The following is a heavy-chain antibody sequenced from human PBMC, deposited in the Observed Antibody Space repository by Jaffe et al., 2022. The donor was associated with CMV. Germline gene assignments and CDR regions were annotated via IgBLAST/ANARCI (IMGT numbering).Heavy chain of an antibody. Sequence: QMQLVQSGPEVKKPGTSVKVSCKASGFTFTSSAVQWVRQARGQRLEWIGWIVVGSGNTNYAQKFQERVTITRDMSTSTAYMELSSLRSEDTAVYYCAAPSYSSSWYYYGMDVWGQGTTVTVSS. J-gene: IGHJ6*02. V-gene: IGHV1-58*01. D-gene: IGHD6-13*01. CDR2: IVVGSGNT. CDR3: AAPSYSSSWYYYGMDV. CDR1: GFTFTSSA.